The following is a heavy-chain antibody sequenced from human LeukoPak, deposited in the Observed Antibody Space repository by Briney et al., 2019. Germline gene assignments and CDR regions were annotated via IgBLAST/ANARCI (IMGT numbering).Heavy chain of an antibody. D-gene: IGHD3-22*01. CDR3: ATTIVIMNAIDF. V-gene: IGHV1-24*01. CDR1: GYTLTELS. Sequence: GASVKVSCKVSGYTLTELSIHWVRQAPGKGLEWKGGFDPEDGETIYAQKFQGRVTMTEDTSTDTAYMELSSLRSEDTAVYYCATTIVIMNAIDFWGQGTLVTVSS. CDR2: FDPEDGET. J-gene: IGHJ4*02.